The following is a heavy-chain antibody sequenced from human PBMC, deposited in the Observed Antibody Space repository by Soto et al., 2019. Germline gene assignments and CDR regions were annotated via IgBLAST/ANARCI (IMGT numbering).Heavy chain of an antibody. D-gene: IGHD3-3*01. Sequence: QVQLVESGGGVVQPGRSLRLSCAASGFTFSSYGMHWVRQAPGKGLEWVAVISYDGSNKYYADSVKGRFTISRDNSKNTLYLQMNSLRAEDTAVYYCAKEGVVPYGMDVWGQGTKVTVSS. V-gene: IGHV3-30*18. CDR1: GFTFSSYG. CDR3: AKEGVVPYGMDV. CDR2: ISYDGSNK. J-gene: IGHJ6*02.